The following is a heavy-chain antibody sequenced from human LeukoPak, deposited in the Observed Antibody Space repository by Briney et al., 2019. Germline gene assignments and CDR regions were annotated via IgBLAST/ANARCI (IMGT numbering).Heavy chain of an antibody. CDR1: GYSFTSYW. J-gene: IGHJ5*02. V-gene: IGHV5-10-1*01. D-gene: IGHD6-13*01. CDR3: ARTYSSSWYWFDP. CDR2: IDPSDSYT. Sequence: GESLRISCKGSGYSFTSYWISWVRQMPGKGLEWMGRIDPSDSYTNYSPSFQGHVTISADKPISTAYLQWSSLKASDTAMYYCARTYSSSWYWFDPWGQGTLVTVSS.